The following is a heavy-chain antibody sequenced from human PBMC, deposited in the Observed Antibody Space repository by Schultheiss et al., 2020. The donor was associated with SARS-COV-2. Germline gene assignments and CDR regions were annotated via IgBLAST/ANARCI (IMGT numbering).Heavy chain of an antibody. D-gene: IGHD6-13*01. CDR2: INPNSGGT. V-gene: IGHV1-2*02. Sequence: ASVKVSCKASGYTFTGYYMHWVRQAPGQGLEWMGWINPNSGGTNYAQKFQGRVTMTRDTSISTAYMELSRLRSEDTAVYYCAGLSSWQGGSDAFDIWGQGTMVTVSS. J-gene: IGHJ3*02. CDR1: GYTFTGYY. CDR3: AGLSSWQGGSDAFDI.